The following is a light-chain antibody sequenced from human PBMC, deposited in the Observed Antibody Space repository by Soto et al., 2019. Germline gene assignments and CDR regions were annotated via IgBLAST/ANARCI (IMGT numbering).Light chain of an antibody. V-gene: IGLV2-14*01. Sequence: QSVLTQPDSVSGSPVQSITISCTGTSSDVGGYNYVSWYQQHPGKAPKLMIYEVSNRPSGVSNRFSGSKSGNTASLTISGLQAEDEADYYCSSYTSSSTLDVFGTGTKVTVL. CDR1: SSDVGGYNY. CDR2: EVS. J-gene: IGLJ1*01. CDR3: SSYTSSSTLDV.